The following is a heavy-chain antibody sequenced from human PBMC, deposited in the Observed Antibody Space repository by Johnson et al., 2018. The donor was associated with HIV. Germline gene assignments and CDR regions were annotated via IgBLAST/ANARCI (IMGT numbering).Heavy chain of an antibody. D-gene: IGHD3-22*01. J-gene: IGHJ3*02. Sequence: VQLVESGGGVVQPGESLRLSCAASGFTFSNYGMHWVRQAPGKGLEWVAFIHNDGSNKYYADSMKGRFTISRDNSKKTLYLQLNSLRPENTTVYYCAKETRDSRSDFDIWCQGTMVTVSS. CDR2: IHNDGSNK. CDR3: AKETRDSRSDFDI. CDR1: GFTFSNYG. V-gene: IGHV3-30*02.